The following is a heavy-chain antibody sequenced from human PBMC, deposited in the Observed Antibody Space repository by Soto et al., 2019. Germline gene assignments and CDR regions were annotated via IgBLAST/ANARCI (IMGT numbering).Heavy chain of an antibody. J-gene: IGHJ6*02. V-gene: IGHV1-46*03. CDR2: INPSGGST. Sequence: ASVKVSCKASGYTFTSYYMHWVRQAPGQGLEWMGIINPSGGSTSYAQKFQGRVTMTRDTSTSTVYMELSSLRSEDTAVYYCAREPGMTTVVTPHYYYGMDVWGQGTTVTVS. CDR3: AREPGMTTVVTPHYYYGMDV. CDR1: GYTFTSYY. D-gene: IGHD4-17*01.